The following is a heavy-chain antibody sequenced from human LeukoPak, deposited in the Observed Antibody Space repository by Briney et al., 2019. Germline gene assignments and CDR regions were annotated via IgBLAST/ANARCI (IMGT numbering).Heavy chain of an antibody. D-gene: IGHD3-22*01. J-gene: IGHJ4*02. CDR1: GFTFSDYE. CDR2: ISSSGSTI. V-gene: IGHV3-48*03. CDR3: ARAAGYYDSSGPHSFDY. Sequence: GGSLRLSCAASGFTFSDYEMNWVRQAPGKGLEWVSYISSSGSTIYYADSVKGRFTISRDNAKNSLYLQMNSLRAEDTAVYYCARAAGYYDSSGPHSFDYWGREPWSPSPQ.